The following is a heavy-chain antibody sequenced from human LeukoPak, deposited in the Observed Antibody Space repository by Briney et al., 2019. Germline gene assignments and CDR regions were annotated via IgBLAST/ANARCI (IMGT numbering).Heavy chain of an antibody. CDR3: ARDSHYSNYGIDY. CDR1: GGSISSYY. J-gene: IGHJ4*02. Sequence: PSETLSLTCTVSGGSISSYYWSWIRQPPGKGLEWIGYIYYSGISNYNPSLKSRVTISVDTSKNQFSLKLSSVTAADTAVYYCARDSHYSNYGIDYWGQGTLVTVSS. D-gene: IGHD4-11*01. V-gene: IGHV4-59*01. CDR2: IYYSGIS.